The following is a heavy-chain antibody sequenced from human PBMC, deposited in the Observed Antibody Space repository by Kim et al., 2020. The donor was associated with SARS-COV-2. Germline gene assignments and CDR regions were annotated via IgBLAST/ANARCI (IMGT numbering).Heavy chain of an antibody. J-gene: IGHJ4*02. CDR1: GGSFSGYY. CDR3: ARGRPALWFGAKDY. Sequence: SETLSLTCAVYGGSFSGYYWSWIRQPPGKGLEWIGEINHSGSTNYNPSLKSRVTISVDTSKNQFSLKLSSVTAADTAVYYCARGRPALWFGAKDYWGQGTLVTVSS. V-gene: IGHV4-34*01. CDR2: INHSGST. D-gene: IGHD3-10*01.